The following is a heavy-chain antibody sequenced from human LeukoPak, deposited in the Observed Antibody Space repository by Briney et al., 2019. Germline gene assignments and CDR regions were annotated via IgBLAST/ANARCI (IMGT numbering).Heavy chain of an antibody. CDR2: IIPILGIA. V-gene: IGHV1-69*04. Sequence: ASVKVSCKASGGTFSSYAISWVRQAPGQGLEWMGRIIPILGIANYAQKFQGRVTITADKSTSTAYMELSSLRSEDTAVYYCARVLTEVYGMDVWGQGTTVTVSS. J-gene: IGHJ6*02. CDR1: GGTFSSYA. CDR3: ARVLTEVYGMDV. D-gene: IGHD3-9*01.